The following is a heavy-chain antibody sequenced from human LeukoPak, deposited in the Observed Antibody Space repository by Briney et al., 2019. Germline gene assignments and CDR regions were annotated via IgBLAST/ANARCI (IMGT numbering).Heavy chain of an antibody. J-gene: IGHJ4*03. D-gene: IGHD1-26*01. Sequence: NPSETLSLTCAVYGGSFSGYYWSWIRQPPGKGLEWIGEINHSGSTNYNPSLKSRVTISVDTSKNQFPLKLSSVTAADTAVYYCAREVLVGATSNRLFDYWGKGTTVTISS. V-gene: IGHV4-34*01. CDR3: AREVLVGATSNRLFDY. CDR2: INHSGST. CDR1: GGSFSGYY.